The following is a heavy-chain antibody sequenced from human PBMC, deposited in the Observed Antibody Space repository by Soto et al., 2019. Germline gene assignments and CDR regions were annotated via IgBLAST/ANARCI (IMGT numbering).Heavy chain of an antibody. D-gene: IGHD6-19*01. CDR2: ISYDGSNK. J-gene: IGHJ4*02. V-gene: IGHV3-30*18. CDR1: GFTFGSYG. CDR3: AKDVAVAGTTGFDY. Sequence: GGSLILSCAASGFTFGSYGMHWVRQAPGKGLEWVAVISYDGSNKYYADSVKGRFTISRDNSKNTLYLQMNSLRAEDTAVYYCAKDVAVAGTTGFDYWGQGTLVTVSS.